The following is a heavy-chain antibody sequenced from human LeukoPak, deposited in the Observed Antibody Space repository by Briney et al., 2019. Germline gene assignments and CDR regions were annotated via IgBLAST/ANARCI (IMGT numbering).Heavy chain of an antibody. CDR3: ARDIENYDSSGYAFDI. V-gene: IGHV1-2*02. CDR1: GYTFTGYY. Sequence: VASVKVSCKASGYTFTGYYMHWVRQAPGQGLEWMGWINPNSGGTNYAQKFQGRVTMTRDTSISTAYMELSRLRSDDTAVYYCARDIENYDSSGYAFDIWGQGTMVTVSS. CDR2: INPNSGGT. J-gene: IGHJ3*02. D-gene: IGHD3-22*01.